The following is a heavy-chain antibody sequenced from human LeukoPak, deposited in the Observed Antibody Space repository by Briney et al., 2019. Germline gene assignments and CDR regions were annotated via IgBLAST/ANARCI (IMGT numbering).Heavy chain of an antibody. V-gene: IGHV1-2*02. CDR3: AREHSSSSGKFFDY. CDR1: GYTFPGYY. D-gene: IGHD6-6*01. Sequence: ASVKVSCKASGYTFPGYYIHWVRQAPGQGLEWMGWINPNSGGTNYAQKFQGRVTMTRDTSISTAYMELSRLRSDDTAVYYCAREHSSSSGKFFDYWGQGTLVTVSS. CDR2: INPNSGGT. J-gene: IGHJ4*02.